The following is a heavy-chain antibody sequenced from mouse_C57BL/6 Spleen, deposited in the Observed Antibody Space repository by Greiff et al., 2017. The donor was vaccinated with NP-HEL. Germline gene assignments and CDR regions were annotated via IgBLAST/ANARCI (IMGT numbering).Heavy chain of an antibody. D-gene: IGHD4-1*02. V-gene: IGHV14-4*01. CDR3: TTPTGRRFAY. J-gene: IGHJ3*01. Sequence: VQLKQSGAELVRPGASVKLSCTASGFNIKDDYMHWVKQRPEQGLEWIGWIDPENGDTEYASKFQGKATITADTSSNTAYLQLSSLTSEDTAVYYCTTPTGRRFAYWGQGTLVTVSA. CDR1: GFNIKDDY. CDR2: IDPENGDT.